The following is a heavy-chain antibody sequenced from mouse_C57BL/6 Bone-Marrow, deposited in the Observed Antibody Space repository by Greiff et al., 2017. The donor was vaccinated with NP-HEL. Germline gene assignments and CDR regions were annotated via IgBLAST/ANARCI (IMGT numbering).Heavy chain of an antibody. V-gene: IGHV6-6*01. CDR3: TSYYSNRAWFAY. Sequence: EVQVVESGGGLVQPGGSMKLSCAASGFTFSDAWMDWVRQSPEKGLEWVAEIRNKANNHATYYAESVKGRFTISRDDSKSSVYLQMNSLRAEDTGIYYCTSYYSNRAWFAYWGQGTLVTVSA. J-gene: IGHJ3*01. CDR1: GFTFSDAW. CDR2: IRNKANNHAT. D-gene: IGHD2-5*01.